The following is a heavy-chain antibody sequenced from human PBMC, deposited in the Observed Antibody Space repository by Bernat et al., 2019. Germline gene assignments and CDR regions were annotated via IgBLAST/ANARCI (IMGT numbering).Heavy chain of an antibody. J-gene: IGHJ3*02. CDR1: GFTFSSYW. CDR3: AGNGLAVAGALDI. CDR2: IKQDGSEK. D-gene: IGHD6-19*01. Sequence: EVQLVESGGGLVQPGGSLRLSCAASGFTFSSYWMSWVRQAPGKGLGWVANIKQDGSEKNYVNSVKGRFTISGDNAKNSRYRQRNGLGAEDTAVYYGAGNGLAVAGALDIWGQGTMATVSS. V-gene: IGHV3-7*01.